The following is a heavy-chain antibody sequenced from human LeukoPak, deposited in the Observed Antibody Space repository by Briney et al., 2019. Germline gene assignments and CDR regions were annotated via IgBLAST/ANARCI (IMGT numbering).Heavy chain of an antibody. D-gene: IGHD3-3*01. Sequence: SETLSLTCTVSGYSISSGYYWGWIRQPPGKGLEWIGSIYHSGSTYYNPSLKSRVTISVDTSKNQFSLKLSSVTAADTAVYYCARAIFGVVALRYYYYMDVWGKGTTVTVSS. CDR2: IYHSGST. V-gene: IGHV4-38-2*02. CDR1: GYSISSGYY. CDR3: ARAIFGVVALRYYYYMDV. J-gene: IGHJ6*03.